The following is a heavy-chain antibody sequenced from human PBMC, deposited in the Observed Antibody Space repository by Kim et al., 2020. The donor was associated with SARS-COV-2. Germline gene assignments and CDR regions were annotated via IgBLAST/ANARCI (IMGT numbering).Heavy chain of an antibody. J-gene: IGHJ4*02. D-gene: IGHD3-16*01. CDR3: ARGDPWDAWTDY. Sequence: SETLSLTCTVSGGSISSYYWSWIRQPPGKGLEWIGYIYYSGSTNYNPSLKSRVTISVDTSKNQFSLKLSSVTAADTAVYYCARGDPWDAWTDYWGQGTLVTVSS. CDR1: GGSISSYY. CDR2: IYYSGST. V-gene: IGHV4-59*13.